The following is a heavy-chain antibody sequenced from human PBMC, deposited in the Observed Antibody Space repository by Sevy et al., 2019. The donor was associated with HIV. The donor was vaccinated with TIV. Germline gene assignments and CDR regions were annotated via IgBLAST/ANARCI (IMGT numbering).Heavy chain of an antibody. CDR2: INHSGST. J-gene: IGHJ4*02. D-gene: IGHD6-13*01. CDR3: ASGIAVAYYFDY. V-gene: IGHV4-34*01. Sequence: SETLSLTCAVYGGSFSGYYWSWIRQPPGKGLEWIGEINHSGSTNYNPSLKSRVTISVDTSKNQFSLKLSSVTAADTAVYYCASGIAVAYYFDYWGQGTLVTVSS. CDR1: GGSFSGYY.